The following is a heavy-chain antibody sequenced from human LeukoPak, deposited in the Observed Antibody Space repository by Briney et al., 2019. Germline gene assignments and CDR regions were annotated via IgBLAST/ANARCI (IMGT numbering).Heavy chain of an antibody. CDR1: GYSFTSYW. J-gene: IGHJ6*02. V-gene: IGHV5-51*01. CDR2: IYPGDSAT. D-gene: IGHD6-13*01. CDR3: SRRIAAAGTYYGMDV. Sequence: GESLKLSCKGSGYSFTSYWIGWVRQMPGKGLEWMGIIYPGDSATRYSPSFQCQVTISADKSISTAYLQWISLKASDAAMYYCSRRIAAAGTYYGMDVWGQGTTVTVSS.